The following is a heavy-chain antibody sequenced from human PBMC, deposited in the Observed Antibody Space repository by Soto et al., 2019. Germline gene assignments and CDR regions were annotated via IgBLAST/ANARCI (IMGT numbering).Heavy chain of an antibody. CDR2: ISSNGGST. Sequence: GGSLRLSCAASGFTFSSYAMHWVRQAPGKGLEYVSAISSNGGSTYYANSVKGRFTISRDNSKNTLYLQMGSLRAEDMAVYYYARAFQLFFGLYITYYMDVWGKGTTVTVSS. J-gene: IGHJ6*03. V-gene: IGHV3-64*01. CDR3: ARAFQLFFGLYITYYMDV. CDR1: GFTFSSYA. D-gene: IGHD3-16*02.